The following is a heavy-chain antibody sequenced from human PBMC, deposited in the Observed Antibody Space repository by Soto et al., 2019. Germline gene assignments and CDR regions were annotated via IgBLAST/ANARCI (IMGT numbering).Heavy chain of an antibody. D-gene: IGHD2-2*01. V-gene: IGHV3-74*01. CDR3: ARDAIWRVPAVAGYYYYYYMDV. CDR2: INSDGSST. CDR1: GFTFSSYW. J-gene: IGHJ6*03. Sequence: GGSLRLSCAASGFTFSSYWMHWVRQAPGKGLVWVSRINSDGSSTSYADSVKGRFTISRDNAKNTLYLQMNSLRAEDTAVYYCARDAIWRVPAVAGYYYYYYMDVWDKGTTVTVSS.